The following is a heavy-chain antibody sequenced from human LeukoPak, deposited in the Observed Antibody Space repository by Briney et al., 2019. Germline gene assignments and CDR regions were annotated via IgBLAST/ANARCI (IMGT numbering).Heavy chain of an antibody. CDR1: GFSFSSVG. CDR2: ISGSDGST. V-gene: IGHV3-23*01. J-gene: IGHJ4*02. Sequence: GGSLRLSCAASGFSFSSVGMSWVRQAPGKGLEWVSRISGSDGSTDYADSVKGGFTISRENPKTTLYLQMNSLRAQDTAIYYCAKFYRATRGACDSWGQGTLVTVSS. D-gene: IGHD2-21*02. CDR3: AKFYRATRGACDS.